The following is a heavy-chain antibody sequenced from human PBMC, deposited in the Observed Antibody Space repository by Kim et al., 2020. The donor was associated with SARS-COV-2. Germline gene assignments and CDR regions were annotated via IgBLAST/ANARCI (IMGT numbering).Heavy chain of an antibody. CDR3: AKTVVGSGSRHFEY. Sequence: GGSLRLSCAASGFTFSSYAMSWVRQAPGKGLEWVSAISGRGDRTNYADSVEGRFTISRANSKNTLHLQMNSLRAEDTAVYYCAKTVVGSGSRHFEYWGQG. CDR2: ISGRGDRT. D-gene: IGHD3-10*01. CDR1: GFTFSSYA. V-gene: IGHV3-23*01. J-gene: IGHJ4*02.